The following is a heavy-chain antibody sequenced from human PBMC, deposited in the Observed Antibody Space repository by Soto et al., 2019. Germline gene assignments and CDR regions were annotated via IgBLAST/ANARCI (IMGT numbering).Heavy chain of an antibody. CDR2: IYHSGST. Sequence: SETLSLTCAVSGGSISSGGDSWSWIRQPPGKGLEWIGYIYHSGSTYYNPSLKSRVTITVDRSKNQFSLKLSSVTAADTAVYYCARVGDYGDYYYYGMDVWGQGTTVTVSS. CDR1: GGSISSGGDS. V-gene: IGHV4-30-2*01. CDR3: ARVGDYGDYYYYGMDV. J-gene: IGHJ6*02. D-gene: IGHD4-17*01.